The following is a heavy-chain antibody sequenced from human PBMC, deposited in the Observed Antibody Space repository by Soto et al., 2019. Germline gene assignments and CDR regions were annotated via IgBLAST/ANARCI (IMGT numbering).Heavy chain of an antibody. V-gene: IGHV4-59*11. D-gene: IGHD4-17*01. CDR2: IYYSGST. CDR3: ARVGATVVTPGFGYFDL. J-gene: IGHJ2*01. Sequence: QVQLQESGPGLVKPSETLSLTCTVSGGSIISHYWSWIRQPPGKELEWIGYIYYSGSTNYNPSLKSRVTMSLDTSKNQFSLRLSSVTAADTAVYYCARVGATVVTPGFGYFDLWGRGTLVTVSS. CDR1: GGSIISHY.